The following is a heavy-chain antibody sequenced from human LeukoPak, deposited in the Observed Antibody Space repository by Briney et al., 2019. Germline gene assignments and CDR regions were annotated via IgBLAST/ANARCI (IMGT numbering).Heavy chain of an antibody. V-gene: IGHV3-23*01. Sequence: PGGSLRLSCAASGFIFSNYGMNWVRQAPGKGLEWVAAISASGSATSYADSVRGRFTISRDNSKSTTYLQMNSLRAEDTAVFYCVRGSPNSGSQYGYWGQGTLVTVSS. D-gene: IGHD1-26*01. CDR1: GFIFSNYG. CDR2: ISASGSAT. CDR3: VRGSPNSGSQYGY. J-gene: IGHJ4*02.